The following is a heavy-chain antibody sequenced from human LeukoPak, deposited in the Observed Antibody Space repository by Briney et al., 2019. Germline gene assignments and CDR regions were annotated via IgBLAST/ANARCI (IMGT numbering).Heavy chain of an antibody. D-gene: IGHD3-16*01. CDR2: IRYDESSN. CDR3: SRDLPGGAKAFNI. CDR1: GFTFSSYG. V-gene: IGHV3-30*02. J-gene: IGHJ3*02. Sequence: PGGSLRLSCAASGFTFSSYGMHWVRQAPGKGPEWVAFIRYDESSNLYANSVKGRFTSSRDNSKNTLYLQMDSLRAEDTGLYYCSRDLPGGAKAFNIWGLGTMVIVSS.